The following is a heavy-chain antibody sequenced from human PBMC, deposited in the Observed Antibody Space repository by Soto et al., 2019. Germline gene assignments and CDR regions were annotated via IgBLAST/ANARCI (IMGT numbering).Heavy chain of an antibody. Sequence: QVQLVESGGGVVQPGRSLRLSCAASGFTFSSYGMHWVRQAPGKGLEWVAVIWYDGSNKYYADSVKGRFTISRDNSKNTLYLQMNSLRAEDTAVYYCAREVRTPRNYYYYGMDVWGQGTTVTVSS. CDR1: GFTFSSYG. D-gene: IGHD1-1*01. CDR3: AREVRTPRNYYYYGMDV. V-gene: IGHV3-33*01. J-gene: IGHJ6*02. CDR2: IWYDGSNK.